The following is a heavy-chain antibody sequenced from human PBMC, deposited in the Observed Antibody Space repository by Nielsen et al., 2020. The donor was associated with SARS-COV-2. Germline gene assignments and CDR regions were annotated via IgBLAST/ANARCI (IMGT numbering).Heavy chain of an antibody. CDR1: GGSISSGSHY. Sequence: SETLSLTCIVSGGSISSGSHYWSWIRQPPGKGLEWIGYIFYRGSTNYNPSLKNRVTISVDTSKNQFSLKVNSVTAADTAVYYCVRIDMATISVDYWGRGTLVTVSS. D-gene: IGHD5-24*01. J-gene: IGHJ4*02. V-gene: IGHV4-61*01. CDR2: IFYRGST. CDR3: VRIDMATISVDY.